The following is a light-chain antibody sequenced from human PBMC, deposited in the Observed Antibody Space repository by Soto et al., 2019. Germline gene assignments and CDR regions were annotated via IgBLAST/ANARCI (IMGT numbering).Light chain of an antibody. J-gene: IGKJ4*01. CDR1: QGIGIW. Sequence: DIQMTQSPSYVSASAGDRFTITCRASQGIGIWLAWYQQKPGKDPELLIYAASTLQRGVPSRFSGSGSATDFTLTLSSLQTEDFATYDCQQANTFTPTFGEGTKVDIK. CDR3: QQANTFTPT. V-gene: IGKV1D-12*01. CDR2: AAS.